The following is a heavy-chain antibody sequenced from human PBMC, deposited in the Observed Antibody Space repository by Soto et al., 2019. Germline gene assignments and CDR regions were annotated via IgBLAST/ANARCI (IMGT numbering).Heavy chain of an antibody. CDR2: INHRGTT. Sequence: SETLSLTCALYDGSFSDYYWGWIRQPPGKGLEWIGDINHRGTTNYNPSLKSRVTISIDTSKNQFSLRLSSVTAADTAVYYCVKNFDLWGRGTLVTVSS. V-gene: IGHV4-34*01. CDR3: VKNFDL. J-gene: IGHJ2*01. CDR1: DGSFSDYY.